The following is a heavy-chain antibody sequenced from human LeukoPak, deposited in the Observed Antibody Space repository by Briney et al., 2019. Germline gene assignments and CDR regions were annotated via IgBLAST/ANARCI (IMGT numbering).Heavy chain of an antibody. V-gene: IGHV3-53*01. J-gene: IGHJ4*02. CDR3: ARAWLL. CDR1: GGSINTPNYY. Sequence: ETLSLTCTVSGGSINTPNYYWGWIRQAPGKGLEWVSVIYSGGSTYYADSVKGRFTIPRDNSKNTLYLQMNSLRAEDTAVYYCARAWLLWGQGTLVTVSS. D-gene: IGHD5-12*01. CDR2: IYSGGST.